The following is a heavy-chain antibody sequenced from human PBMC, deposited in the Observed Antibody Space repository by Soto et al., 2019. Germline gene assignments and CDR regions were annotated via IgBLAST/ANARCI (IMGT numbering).Heavy chain of an antibody. V-gene: IGHV3-33*01. D-gene: IGHD2-15*01. J-gene: IGHJ4*02. CDR1: GFSFNNYG. Sequence: QVQLVESGGGVVQPGRSLRLSCAASGFSFNNYGMHWVRQAPGKGLEWVAVLWSNGINKNYADSVKGRYTISRDNSKNTLYLQMNSLRAKDTAVYYCARDQTSWTPGEWGQGTLVTVSS. CDR3: ARDQTSWTPGE. CDR2: LWSNGINK.